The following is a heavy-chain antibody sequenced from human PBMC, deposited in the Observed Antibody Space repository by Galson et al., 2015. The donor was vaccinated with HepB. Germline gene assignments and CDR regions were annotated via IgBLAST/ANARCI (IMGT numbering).Heavy chain of an antibody. J-gene: IGHJ4*02. CDR3: ARFNARFGEPYYFDY. CDR1: GGTFSSYT. V-gene: IGHV1-69*02. D-gene: IGHD3-10*01. Sequence: SVKVSCKASGGTFSSYTISWVRQAPGQGLEWMGRIIPILGIANYAQKFQGRVTITADKSTSTAYMELSSLRSEDTAVYYCARFNARFGEPYYFDYWGQGTLVTVSS. CDR2: IIPILGIA.